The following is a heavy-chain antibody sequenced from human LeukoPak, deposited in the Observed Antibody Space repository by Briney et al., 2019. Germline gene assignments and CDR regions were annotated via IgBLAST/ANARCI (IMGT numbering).Heavy chain of an antibody. Sequence: GGTLILSCAASGFTFSSYGMSWVRQAPGKGLEWASYISSSSSTIYYADSVKGRFSVSRDNSKNTLYLQMNSLRVDDTAVYYCARGSCSNIRCHDAFDIWGQGTMVTVSS. J-gene: IGHJ3*02. D-gene: IGHD2-2*01. CDR3: ARGSCSNIRCHDAFDI. V-gene: IGHV3-48*01. CDR2: ISSSSSTI. CDR1: GFTFSSYG.